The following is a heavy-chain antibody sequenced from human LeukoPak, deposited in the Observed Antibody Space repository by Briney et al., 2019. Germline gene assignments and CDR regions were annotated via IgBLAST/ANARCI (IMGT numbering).Heavy chain of an antibody. D-gene: IGHD3-10*01. CDR3: ATLNNFGEFNCFDY. CDR2: ISYDGSNK. J-gene: IGHJ4*02. Sequence: PGRSLRLSCAASGFTFSSYGMHWVRQAPGKGLEWVAVISYDGSNKYYADSVKGRFTISRDNSKNTLYLQMNSLRAEDTAVYYCATLNNFGEFNCFDYWGQGTLVTVSS. V-gene: IGHV3-30*03. CDR1: GFTFSSYG.